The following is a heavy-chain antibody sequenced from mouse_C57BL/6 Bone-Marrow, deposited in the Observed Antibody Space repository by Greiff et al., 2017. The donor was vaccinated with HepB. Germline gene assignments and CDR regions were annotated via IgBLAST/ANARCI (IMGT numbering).Heavy chain of an antibody. J-gene: IGHJ3*01. D-gene: IGHD2-3*01. Sequence: EVMLVESGGGLVQPGGSLKLSCAASGFTFSDYYMYWVRQTPEKRLEWVAYISNGGGSTYYPDTVKGRFTISRDNAKNTLYLQMSRLKSEDTAMYYCASPDYDGYYSFAYWGQGTLVTVSA. CDR1: GFTFSDYY. V-gene: IGHV5-12*01. CDR3: ASPDYDGYYSFAY. CDR2: ISNGGGST.